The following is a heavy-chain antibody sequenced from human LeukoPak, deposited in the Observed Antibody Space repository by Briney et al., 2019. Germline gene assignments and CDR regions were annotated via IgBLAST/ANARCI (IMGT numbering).Heavy chain of an antibody. J-gene: IGHJ4*02. D-gene: IGHD3-16*01. Sequence: SETLSLTRTVSDDSISDYYRGWIRQPPGKGLEWIGYFYNSGRSTYNPSLKSRVTISADTSKNHFSLKLNSVTTADTAVYYCTRGAGWLIDYWGQGILVTVSS. CDR2: FYNSGRS. CDR3: TRGAGWLIDY. V-gene: IGHV4-59*01. CDR1: DDSISDYY.